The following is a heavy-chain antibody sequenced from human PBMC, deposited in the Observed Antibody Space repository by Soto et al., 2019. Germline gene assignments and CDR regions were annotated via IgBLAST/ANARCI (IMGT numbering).Heavy chain of an antibody. D-gene: IGHD2-2*02. V-gene: IGHV3-30*18. CDR1: GFTFSSYG. J-gene: IGHJ5*02. CDR3: AKEDIVVVPAAIRTEGWFDP. CDR2: ISYDGSNK. Sequence: GGSLRLSCAASGFTFSSYGMHWVRQAPGKGLEWVAVISYDGSNKYYADSVKGRFTISRDNSKNTLYLQMNSLRAEDTAVYYCAKEDIVVVPAAIRTEGWFDPWRQGTLVTVSS.